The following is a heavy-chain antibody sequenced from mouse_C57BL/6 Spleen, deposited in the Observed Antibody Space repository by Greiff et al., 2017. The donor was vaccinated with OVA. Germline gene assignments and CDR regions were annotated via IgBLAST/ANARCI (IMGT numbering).Heavy chain of an antibody. CDR2: INPNNGGT. J-gene: IGHJ2*01. D-gene: IGHD2-3*01. V-gene: IGHV1-26*01. Sequence: EVQLQQSGPELVKPGASVKISCKASGYMFTDYYMNWVKQSHGKSLEWIGDINPNNGGTSYNQKFKGKATLTVDKSSSTAYMELRSLTSEDSAVYYCARPPYDGYDYWGQGTTLTVSS. CDR3: ARPPYDGYDY. CDR1: GYMFTDYY.